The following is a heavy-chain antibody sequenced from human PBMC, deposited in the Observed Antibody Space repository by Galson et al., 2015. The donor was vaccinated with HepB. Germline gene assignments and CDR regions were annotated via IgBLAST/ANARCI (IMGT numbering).Heavy chain of an antibody. J-gene: IGHJ5*02. CDR3: AQFNVTSGWRS. CDR1: GFSLTTSGVG. D-gene: IGHD6-19*01. CDR2: IYWDDDK. V-gene: IGHV2-5*02. Sequence: PALVKPTQTLTLTCTFSGFSLTTSGVGVGWIRQSPVKTLECLALIYWDDDKRYSPSLKSSVTITKDTSKNQVVPTMTNMDPVDTATYYCAQFNVTSGWRSWGRGTLVTVSS.